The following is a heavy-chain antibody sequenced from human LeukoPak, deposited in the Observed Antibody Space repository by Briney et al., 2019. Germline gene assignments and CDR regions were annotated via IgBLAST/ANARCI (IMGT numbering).Heavy chain of an antibody. Sequence: PGGSVTLLCGACGFTFSNAWMMWVRQATGNGRECLGRIKSRTDDGTRDYAAPVKGRFTISRDDSKNTLYLQMNSLKTEDTAVYYCVGYCSGGNCLNAFDIWGQGTMVTVSS. CDR1: GFTFSNAW. V-gene: IGHV3-15*01. J-gene: IGHJ3*02. D-gene: IGHD2-15*01. CDR2: IKSRTDDGTR. CDR3: VGYCSGGNCLNAFDI.